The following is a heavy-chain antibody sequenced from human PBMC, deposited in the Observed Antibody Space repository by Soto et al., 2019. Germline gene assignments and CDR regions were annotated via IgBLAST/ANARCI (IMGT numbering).Heavy chain of an antibody. J-gene: IGHJ4*02. CDR1: GYTFTSYG. CDR2: ISAYNGNT. CDR3: ARHLLRFLEWEYYFDY. V-gene: IGHV1-18*01. Sequence: GASVKVSCKASGYTFTSYGIIWVRQAPGQGLEWMGWISAYNGNTNYAQKLQGRVTMTTDTSTSTAYMELRSLRSDDTAVYYCARHLLRFLEWEYYFDYWGQGTLVTVSS. D-gene: IGHD3-3*01.